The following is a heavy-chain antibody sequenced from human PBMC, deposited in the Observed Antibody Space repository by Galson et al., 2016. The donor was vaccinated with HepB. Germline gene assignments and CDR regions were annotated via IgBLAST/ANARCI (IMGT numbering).Heavy chain of an antibody. Sequence: SLRLSCAVSGFTFDDYAMSWVRQAPGQGLEWVSSITGTGAFTYYPVSVKGRFTISRDNSKNTVYLQMNNLRVEDTAVYYCAKVAEGRFWAEYYFDYWGQGTTVIVSS. D-gene: IGHD1-14*01. CDR2: ITGTGAFT. CDR3: AKVAEGRFWAEYYFDY. J-gene: IGHJ4*03. V-gene: IGHV3-23*01. CDR1: GFTFDDYA.